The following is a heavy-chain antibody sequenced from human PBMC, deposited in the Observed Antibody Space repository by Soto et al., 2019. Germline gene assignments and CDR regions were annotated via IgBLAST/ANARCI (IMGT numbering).Heavy chain of an antibody. CDR2: IYYSGST. CDR3: ARHGGYYYDSSVGWFDP. D-gene: IGHD3-22*01. V-gene: IGHV4-59*08. J-gene: IGHJ5*02. CDR1: GGSISSYY. Sequence: PSETLSLTCTVSGGSISSYYWSWIRQPPGKGLEWIGYIYYSGSTNYNPSLKSRVTISVDTSKNQFSLKLSSVTAADTAVYYCARHGGYYYDSSVGWFDPWGQGTLVTVS.